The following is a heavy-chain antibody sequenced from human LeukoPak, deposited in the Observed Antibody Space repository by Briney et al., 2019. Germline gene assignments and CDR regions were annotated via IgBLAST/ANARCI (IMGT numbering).Heavy chain of an antibody. CDR2: ISAYNGNT. J-gene: IGHJ4*02. Sequence: ASVKVSCKASGYTFTSYGINWVRQAPGQGLEWMGWISAYNGNTNYAQKFQGRVTMTTDTSTGTAYMELRSLRSDDTAVYYCARSGYYDSSGYPRDNDYWGQGTLVTVSS. V-gene: IGHV1-18*01. CDR3: ARSGYYDSSGYPRDNDY. D-gene: IGHD3-22*01. CDR1: GYTFTSYG.